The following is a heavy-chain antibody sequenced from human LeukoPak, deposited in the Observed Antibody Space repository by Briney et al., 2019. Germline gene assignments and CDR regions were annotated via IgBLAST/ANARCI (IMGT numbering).Heavy chain of an antibody. D-gene: IGHD5-18*01. J-gene: IGHJ4*02. CDR3: ARSLWPEDY. V-gene: IGHV3-7*01. CDR1: GITFSNYY. Sequence: GGSLRLSCAVSGITFSNYYMSWVRQAPGRGLEWVANIKQDGSEKNYVDSVKGRFTISRDNAKTSLYLQMNSLRAEDTAVYYCARSLWPEDYWGQGTLVTVSS. CDR2: IKQDGSEK.